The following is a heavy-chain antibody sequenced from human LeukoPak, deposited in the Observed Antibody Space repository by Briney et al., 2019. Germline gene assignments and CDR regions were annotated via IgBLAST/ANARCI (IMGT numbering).Heavy chain of an antibody. CDR2: MNPNSDNT. CDR3: ARVFRVKRWLQLPY. Sequence: GASVRISCKTSGYTFANYDINWVRQASGQGLEWMGWMNPNSDNTGSAEKFRGRVTMTRDTSISTAYMELSSLRSGDTAVYYCARVFRVKRWLQLPYWGQGTLVTVSS. CDR1: GYTFANYD. V-gene: IGHV1-8*01. J-gene: IGHJ4*02. D-gene: IGHD5-24*01.